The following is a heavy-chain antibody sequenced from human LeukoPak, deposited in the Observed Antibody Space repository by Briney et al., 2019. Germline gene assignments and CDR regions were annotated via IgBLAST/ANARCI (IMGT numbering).Heavy chain of an antibody. V-gene: IGHV3-23*01. J-gene: IGHJ4*02. CDR1: GFTFDTHA. D-gene: IGHD3-22*01. CDR3: AKFPSMIVASYFFDY. Sequence: GGSLRLSCAASGFTFDTHAMSWVRQAPGKGLEWISTMSGHGHNVYYTDSVKGRFTISRDNSKNTLYLHMNSLRAEDTAIYYCAKFPSMIVASYFFDYWGQGALVTVSS. CDR2: MSGHGHNV.